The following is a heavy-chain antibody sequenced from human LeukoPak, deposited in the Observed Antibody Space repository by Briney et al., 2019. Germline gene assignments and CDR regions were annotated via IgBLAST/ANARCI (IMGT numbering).Heavy chain of an antibody. CDR2: IQPDGGEK. J-gene: IGHJ6*02. V-gene: IGHV3-7*05. Sequence: GGSLRLSCAASGFTFSAYWMSWVRQAPGKGLEWVANIQPDGGEKYYVDSVKGRFSISRDYAKNSLYLQMNSLKASDTAIYYCARHLATVTASRQYYYYGMDVWGQGTTVTVSS. CDR1: GFTFSAYW. D-gene: IGHD4-17*01. CDR3: ARHLATVTASRQYYYYGMDV.